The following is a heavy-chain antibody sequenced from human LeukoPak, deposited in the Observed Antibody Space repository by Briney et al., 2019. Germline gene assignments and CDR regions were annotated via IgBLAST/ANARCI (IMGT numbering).Heavy chain of an antibody. J-gene: IGHJ4*02. D-gene: IGHD3-10*01. V-gene: IGHV3-74*01. CDR2: INNDGSTT. Sequence: GGSLRLSCVASGFTFNNNWMHWVRQAPGKGLVWVSRINNDGSTTSYADSVKGRFTISRDNAKNTLYLQMNNLRAEDTAVYYCATMVRECRDWGQGTLVAVSS. CDR1: GFTFNNNW. CDR3: ATMVRECRD.